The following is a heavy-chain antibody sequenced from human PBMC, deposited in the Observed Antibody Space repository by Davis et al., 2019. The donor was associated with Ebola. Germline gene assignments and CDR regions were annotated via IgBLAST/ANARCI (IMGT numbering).Heavy chain of an antibody. J-gene: IGHJ4*02. CDR3: AKDDYHSGSPFDY. V-gene: IGHV3-23*01. CDR2: LGTSADT. D-gene: IGHD1-26*01. Sequence: GGSLRLSCAASGFIFSSYVMSWVRQAPGKGLEWVSTLGTSADTYYADSVKGRFTISRDNSKNTLYLQMNSLRAEDTAVYYCAKDDYHSGSPFDYWGQGTLVTVSS. CDR1: GFIFSSYV.